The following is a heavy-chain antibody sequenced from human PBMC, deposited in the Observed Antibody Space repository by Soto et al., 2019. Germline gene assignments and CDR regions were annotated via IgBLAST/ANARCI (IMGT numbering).Heavy chain of an antibody. D-gene: IGHD3-16*01. J-gene: IGHJ4*02. Sequence: EVQLVESGGGLVQPGGSLRLSCAASGFTVSTNYMSWVRQAPGKGLEWVSAIYSGGSTFYADTVRGRFTSSRDNSKNKVKLQMNRPRAEATAVYYCARDAWAGDYWGQGTLVTVSS. CDR1: GFTVSTNY. CDR3: ARDAWAGDY. V-gene: IGHV3-66*01. CDR2: IYSGGST.